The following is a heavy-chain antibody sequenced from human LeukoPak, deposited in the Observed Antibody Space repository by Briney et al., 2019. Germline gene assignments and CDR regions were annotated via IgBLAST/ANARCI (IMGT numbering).Heavy chain of an antibody. J-gene: IGHJ4*02. CDR3: AKGRSSGPPYLDC. CDR1: GFTFSSYA. CDR2: IRSSGGST. D-gene: IGHD6-19*01. V-gene: IGHV3-23*01. Sequence: GGSLRLSCAASGFTFSSYAMNWVSQAPGKGLEWVSAIRSSGGSTYYADSVKGRFTISRDNSDNTLYLQMNSLRAEDTAVYYCAKGRSSGPPYLDCWGQGTLVTVSS.